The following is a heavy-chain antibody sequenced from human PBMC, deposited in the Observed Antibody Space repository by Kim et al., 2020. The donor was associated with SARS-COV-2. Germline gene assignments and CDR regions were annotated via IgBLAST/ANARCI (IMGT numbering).Heavy chain of an antibody. D-gene: IGHD6-19*01. Sequence: ASVKVSCKASGYTFTSYYMHWVRQAPGQGLEWMGIINPSGGSTSYAQKFQGRVTMTRDTSTSTVYMELSSLRSDDTAVYYCAREEWESPVAGHPRDLDYYYYYGMDVWGQGTTVTVSS. CDR1: GYTFTSYY. CDR3: AREEWESPVAGHPRDLDYYYYYGMDV. CDR2: INPSGGST. J-gene: IGHJ6*02. V-gene: IGHV1-46*01.